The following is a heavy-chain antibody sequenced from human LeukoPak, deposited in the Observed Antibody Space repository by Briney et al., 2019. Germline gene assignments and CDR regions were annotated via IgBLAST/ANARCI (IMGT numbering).Heavy chain of an antibody. CDR1: GYTSTTYG. V-gene: IGHV1-18*01. CDR3: ARALAQGGSFDLYYFDS. J-gene: IGHJ4*02. CDR2: TYSTYT. Sequence: ASVKVSCKTSGYTSTTYGLSWVRQAPGQGLEWMGWTYSTYTHYAETLRDRLTMTTDTSTSTSYMELRSLRSDDTAVYYCARALAQGGSFDLYYFDSWGQGTLVTVSS. D-gene: IGHD3-9*01.